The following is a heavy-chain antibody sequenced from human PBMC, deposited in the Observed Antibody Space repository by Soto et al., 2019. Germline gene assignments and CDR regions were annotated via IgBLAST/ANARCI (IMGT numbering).Heavy chain of an antibody. CDR3: ARDPPPPDY. J-gene: IGHJ4*02. Sequence: QVQLVQSGAEVKKPGASVKVSCKASGYTFASYAISWMRQAPGKGIEWMGWISAYNGNTNYAQTLQGRVTMTTDTSTRTAYIELRSLRSDDTAVYYCARDPPPPDYWGQGNLVTVSS. V-gene: IGHV1-18*01. CDR2: ISAYNGNT. CDR1: GYTFASYA.